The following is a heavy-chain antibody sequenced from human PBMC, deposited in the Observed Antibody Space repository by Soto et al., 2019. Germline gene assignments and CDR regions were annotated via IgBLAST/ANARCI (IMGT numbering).Heavy chain of an antibody. CDR2: INPNSGGT. CDR3: ARGGVVPAAHDAFDI. D-gene: IGHD2-2*01. Sequence: ASVKVSCKASGYTFTGYYMHWVRQAPGQGLEWMGWINPNSGGTNYAQKFQGWVTMTRDTSISTAYMELNRLRSDDTAVYYCARGGVVPAAHDAFDIWGQGTMVTVSS. J-gene: IGHJ3*02. CDR1: GYTFTGYY. V-gene: IGHV1-2*04.